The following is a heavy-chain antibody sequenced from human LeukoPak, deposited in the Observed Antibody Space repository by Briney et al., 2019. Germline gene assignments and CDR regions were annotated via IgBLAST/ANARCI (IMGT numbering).Heavy chain of an antibody. CDR3: ARVRYSGYANYYYYGMDV. Sequence: ASVKVSCKASGYTFTGYYMHWVRQAPGQGLEWMGWINPNSGGTNYAQKFQGRVTMTRDTSISTAYMELSRLRSDDTDVYYCARVRYSGYANYYYYGMDVWGQGTTVTVSS. D-gene: IGHD5-12*01. CDR2: INPNSGGT. V-gene: IGHV1-2*02. CDR1: GYTFTGYY. J-gene: IGHJ6*02.